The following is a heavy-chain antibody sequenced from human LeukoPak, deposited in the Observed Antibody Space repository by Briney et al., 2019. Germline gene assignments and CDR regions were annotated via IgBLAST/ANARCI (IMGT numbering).Heavy chain of an antibody. CDR1: GYTFTSYG. V-gene: IGHV1-18*01. D-gene: IGHD2-2*01. CDR3: ARDRDIVVVPAAIVHFDY. J-gene: IGHJ4*02. Sequence: ASVKVSCKASGYTFTSYGISWVRQAPGQGLEWMGWISPYNGNKNYAQKLQGRVTMTTNTSTHTAYKERSRLTPDTTALYYGARDRDIVVVPAAIVHFDYWGQGPLVSVSS. CDR2: ISPYNGNK.